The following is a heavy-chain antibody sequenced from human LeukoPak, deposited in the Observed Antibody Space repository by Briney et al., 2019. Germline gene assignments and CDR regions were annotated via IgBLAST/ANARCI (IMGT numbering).Heavy chain of an antibody. V-gene: IGHV6-1*01. Sequence: SQTLSLTCAISGDIVSSNTTACNWIRQSPSRGLEWLGRTYYRSKWYNDYAISVKSRITINPDTSKNHFSLQLNSVTAEDTAVYYCVRGGQGDGYSADEAFDFWGQGTVATVSS. CDR3: VRGGQGDGYSADEAFDF. CDR2: TYYRSKWYN. D-gene: IGHD5-24*01. J-gene: IGHJ3*01. CDR1: GDIVSSNTTA.